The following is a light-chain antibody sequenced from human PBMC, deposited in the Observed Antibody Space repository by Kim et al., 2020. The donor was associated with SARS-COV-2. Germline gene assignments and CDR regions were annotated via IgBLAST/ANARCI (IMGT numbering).Light chain of an antibody. J-gene: IGKJ1*01. Sequence: DIPLPPSPSSLSASVGDRVTISCRASQGISNYLAWYQQKPGKVPKLLIYAASTLQSGVPSRFSGSGSGTDFTLTISSLQPEDVATYFCQQYNSAPCTFGQGTKVEIK. CDR3: QQYNSAPCT. V-gene: IGKV1-27*01. CDR2: AAS. CDR1: QGISNY.